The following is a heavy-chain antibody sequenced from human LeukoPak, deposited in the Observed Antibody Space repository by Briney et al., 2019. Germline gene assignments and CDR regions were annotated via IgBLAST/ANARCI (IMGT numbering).Heavy chain of an antibody. D-gene: IGHD3-3*01. CDR1: GFTFSSYS. Sequence: GGSLRLSCAASGFTFSSYSMNWVRQAPGKGLEWVSSISSSSSYVYYADSVKGRFTISRDNAKNPLYLQMNSLRAEDTAVYYCARGDGLRFLEWLFDYWGQGTLVTVSS. V-gene: IGHV3-21*01. J-gene: IGHJ4*02. CDR3: ARGDGLRFLEWLFDY. CDR2: ISSSSSYV.